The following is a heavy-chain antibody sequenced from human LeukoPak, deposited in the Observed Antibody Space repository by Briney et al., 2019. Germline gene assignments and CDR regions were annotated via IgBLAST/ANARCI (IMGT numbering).Heavy chain of an antibody. V-gene: IGHV7-4-1*02. CDR2: INTNTGNP. CDR3: ARDLGGPYDILTGYYFPDAFDI. Sequence: ASVKVSCKASGYTFTSYAMNWVRQAPGQGLEWMGWINTNTGNPTYAQGFTGRFVFSLGTSVSTAYLQISSLKAEDTAVYYCARDLGGPYDILTGYYFPDAFDIWGQGTMVTVSS. CDR1: GYTFTSYA. J-gene: IGHJ3*02. D-gene: IGHD3-9*01.